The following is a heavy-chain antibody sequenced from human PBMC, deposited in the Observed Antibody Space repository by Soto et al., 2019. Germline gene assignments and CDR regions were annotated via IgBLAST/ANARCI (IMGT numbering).Heavy chain of an antibody. CDR3: AIGSVGAATLFDY. CDR2: IYYSGST. Sequence: QVQLQESGPGVVKPSQTLSLTCTVSGGSISSGGYYWSWIRQQPGQGLEWIGYIYYSGSTYYNPSLKSRVTLSVDTSKNQFSLKLSAVTSADTAVYYCAIGSVGAATLFDYWGQGTLVTVSS. V-gene: IGHV4-31*03. D-gene: IGHD1-26*01. J-gene: IGHJ4*02. CDR1: GGSISSGGYY.